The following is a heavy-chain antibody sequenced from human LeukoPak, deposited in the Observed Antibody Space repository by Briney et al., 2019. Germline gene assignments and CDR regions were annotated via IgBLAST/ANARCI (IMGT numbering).Heavy chain of an antibody. D-gene: IGHD6-13*01. Sequence: GRSLRLSCAASGFTFSSYAMHWVRQAPGKGLEWVAVISYDGNNKYYADSVKGRFTISRDSSKNTLYLLMHSLRAEDTAVYYCARVGGSSSWYEYWGQGTLVTVSS. CDR1: GFTFSSYA. J-gene: IGHJ4*02. V-gene: IGHV3-30-3*01. CDR3: ARVGGSSSWYEY. CDR2: ISYDGNNK.